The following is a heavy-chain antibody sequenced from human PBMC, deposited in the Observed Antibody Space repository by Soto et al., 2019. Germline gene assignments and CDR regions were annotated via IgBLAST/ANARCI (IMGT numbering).Heavy chain of an antibody. D-gene: IGHD6-13*01. CDR1: GFTFGGYS. CDR2: ISGRGEST. J-gene: IGHJ6*02. CDR3: ARWREQQLSRGYYGMDV. V-gene: IGHV3-23*01. Sequence: PGGSLRLSCAASGFTFGGYSMNWVRQAPGKELEWVSVISGRGESTYYADSVKGRFTISRDNSKNTLILQMNSLRVEDTSVYYCARWREQQLSRGYYGMDVWGQGTTVTVSS.